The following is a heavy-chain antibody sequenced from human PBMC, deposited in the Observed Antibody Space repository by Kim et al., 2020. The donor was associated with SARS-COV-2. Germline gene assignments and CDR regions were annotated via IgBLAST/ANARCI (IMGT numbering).Heavy chain of an antibody. V-gene: IGHV4-59*11. D-gene: IGHD6-19*01. CDR2: VYYTWST. CDR1: GGSISSRN. CDR3: AGSRGCSLYWWFYP. Sequence: SETLSLTCTVSGGSISSRNWCWIRLPPGKGQEREGDVYYTWSTNSSSYLNRRVPMSVNTLKYQFYLRLRSVTAAATAAYYCAGSRGCSLYWWFYPAGQG. J-gene: IGHJ5*02.